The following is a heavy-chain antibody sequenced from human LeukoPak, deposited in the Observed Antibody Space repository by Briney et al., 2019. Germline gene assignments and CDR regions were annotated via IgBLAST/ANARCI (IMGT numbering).Heavy chain of an antibody. D-gene: IGHD3-3*01. V-gene: IGHV3-48*01. CDR2: ISSSSSTI. CDR3: ARDPRRFLEWLFANWFDP. Sequence: PGGSLRLSCAASGFTFSSYSMNWVRQAPGKGLEWVSYISSSSSTIYYADSVKGRFTISRDNAKNSLYLQMNSLRAEDTAVYYCARDPRRFLEWLFANWFDPWGQGTLVTVSS. CDR1: GFTFSSYS. J-gene: IGHJ5*02.